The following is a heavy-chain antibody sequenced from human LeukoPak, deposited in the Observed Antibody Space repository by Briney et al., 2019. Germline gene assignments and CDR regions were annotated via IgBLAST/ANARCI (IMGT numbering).Heavy chain of an antibody. D-gene: IGHD6-19*01. J-gene: IGHJ4*02. CDR2: IYHSGST. V-gene: IGHV4-4*02. CDR1: GGSISSSNW. Sequence: PSETLSLTCAVSGGSISSSNWWSWVRQPPGKGLEWIGEIYHSGSTNYNPSLKSRVTISVDKSRNQFSLKLSSVTAADTAVYYCAVGGIAVAGTDYFDYWGQGTLVTVSS. CDR3: AVGGIAVAGTDYFDY.